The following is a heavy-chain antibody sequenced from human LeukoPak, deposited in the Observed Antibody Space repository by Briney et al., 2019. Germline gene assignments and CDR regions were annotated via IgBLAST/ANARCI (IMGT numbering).Heavy chain of an antibody. D-gene: IGHD5-18*01. Sequence: EASVKVSCKASGGTFSSYAISWVRQAPGQGLEWMGGVIPIFGTANYAQKFQGRVTITTDESTSTAYMELSSLRSEDTAVYYCARAGAYSYGSVGLFDPWGQGTLVTVSS. J-gene: IGHJ5*02. CDR1: GGTFSSYA. CDR3: ARAGAYSYGSVGLFDP. CDR2: VIPIFGTA. V-gene: IGHV1-69*05.